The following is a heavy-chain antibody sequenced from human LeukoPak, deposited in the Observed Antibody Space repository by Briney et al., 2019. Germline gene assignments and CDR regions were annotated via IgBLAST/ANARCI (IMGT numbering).Heavy chain of an antibody. J-gene: IGHJ5*02. CDR1: GGSISSYY. CDR3: ASMRYCSSTSCYGFDP. CDR2: IYYSGST. Sequence: SETLSLTCTVSGGSISSYYWSWIRQPPGKGLEWIGYIYYSGSTNYNPSLKSRVTISVDTSKNQFSLKLSSVTAADTAVYYCASMRYCSSTSCYGFDPWGQGALVTVSS. V-gene: IGHV4-59*01. D-gene: IGHD2-2*01.